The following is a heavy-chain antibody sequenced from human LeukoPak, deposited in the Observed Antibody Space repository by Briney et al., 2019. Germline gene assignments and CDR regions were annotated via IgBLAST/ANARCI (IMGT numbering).Heavy chain of an antibody. J-gene: IGHJ4*02. V-gene: IGHV3-23*01. CDR2: ISGSGGST. D-gene: IGHD3-10*01. Sequence: GGSLRLSCAASGFTFNNYAMSWVRQAPGKGLEWVSAISGSGGSTYYADSVKGRFTISRDNSKNTLYLQMNSLRAEDTAVYYCAKRRDGSGSYHNWGQGTLVTVSS. CDR1: GFTFNNYA. CDR3: AKRRDGSGSYHN.